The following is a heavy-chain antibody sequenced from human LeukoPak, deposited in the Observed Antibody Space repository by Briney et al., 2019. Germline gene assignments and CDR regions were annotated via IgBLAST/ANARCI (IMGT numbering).Heavy chain of an antibody. Sequence: TNYNPSLKSRVTMSVDTSKNQFSLKLSSVTAADTAVYYCARAASGPKQWLVPYYYYHMDVWGKGTTVTVSS. CDR2: T. D-gene: IGHD6-19*01. J-gene: IGHJ6*03. CDR3: ARAASGPKQWLVPYYYYHMDV. V-gene: IGHV4-4*07.